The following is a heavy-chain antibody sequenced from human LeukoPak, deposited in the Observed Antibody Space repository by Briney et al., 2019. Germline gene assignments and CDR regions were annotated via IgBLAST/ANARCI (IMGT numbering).Heavy chain of an antibody. V-gene: IGHV4-38-2*01. D-gene: IGHD5-18*01. Sequence: PSETLSLTCAVSGYSISSGYYWGWVRQPPGKGLEWIGSIYHSGNNYYNPSLKSRVTISVDTSKSQFSLKLSSVTAADTAVYYCARDLVRGYSYGVFDYWGQGTLVTVSS. CDR3: ARDLVRGYSYGVFDY. CDR2: IYHSGNN. J-gene: IGHJ4*02. CDR1: GYSISSGYY.